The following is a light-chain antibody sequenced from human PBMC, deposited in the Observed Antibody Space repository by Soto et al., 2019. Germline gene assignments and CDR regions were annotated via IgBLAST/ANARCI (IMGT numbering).Light chain of an antibody. Sequence: DIQMTQSPSSLSASVGDRVTITCQASQDIGNYLNWYQQRPGKAPKLLILDASSLDTGVPSRFSGSGSGTDLTFTISSLQSEDIATYYCQQYYNVPITFGQGTRLDIK. CDR2: DAS. J-gene: IGKJ5*01. CDR3: QQYYNVPIT. CDR1: QDIGNY. V-gene: IGKV1-33*01.